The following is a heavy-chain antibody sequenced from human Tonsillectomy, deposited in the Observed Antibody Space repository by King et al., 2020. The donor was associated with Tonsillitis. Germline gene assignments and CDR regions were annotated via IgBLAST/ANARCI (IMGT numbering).Heavy chain of an antibody. CDR1: GFTFSRYA. D-gene: IGHD6-13*01. CDR2: ISYDGSNK. Sequence: VQLVESGGGVVQPGRSLRLSCAASGFTFSRYAVHWVRQAPGKGLEWVAVISYDGSNKYHADSVKGRFTISRDNSKNTLYLQMNGLRAEDTAVYYCAKDLETIAAGGAPYAFDFWGQGTMVTVSS. CDR3: AKDLETIAAGGAPYAFDF. V-gene: IGHV3-30*04. J-gene: IGHJ3*01.